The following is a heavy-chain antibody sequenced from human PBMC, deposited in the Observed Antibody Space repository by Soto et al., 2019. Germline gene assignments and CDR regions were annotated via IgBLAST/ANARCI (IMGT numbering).Heavy chain of an antibody. V-gene: IGHV1-8*01. D-gene: IGHD2-2*01. Sequence: ASVMVSCTASGYTFTSYEINWVRQAPGQGLEWMGWMNPNSGNTGYAQKFQGRVTMTRNTSISTAYMELSSLRSEDTAVYYCARGPYCNSLSCPYYLDVWGKGTTVTVSS. CDR3: ARGPYCNSLSCPYYLDV. CDR2: MNPNSGNT. J-gene: IGHJ6*03. CDR1: GYTFTSYE.